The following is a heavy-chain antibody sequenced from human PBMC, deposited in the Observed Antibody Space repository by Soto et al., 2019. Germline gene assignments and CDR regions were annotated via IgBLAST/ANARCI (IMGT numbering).Heavy chain of an antibody. CDR2: LDPGYSHT. CDR3: ARRNVSEGHFDY. J-gene: IGHJ4*02. V-gene: IGHV5-51*01. Sequence: GESLKISCKGSGYSCTSYWIGWVPPMPVKGLEWMGILDPGYSHTRYSPSFQGQVTISADKSISTAYLQWSTLKASDTAMYYCARRNVSEGHFDYGGQGTLVTVSS. CDR1: GYSCTSYW.